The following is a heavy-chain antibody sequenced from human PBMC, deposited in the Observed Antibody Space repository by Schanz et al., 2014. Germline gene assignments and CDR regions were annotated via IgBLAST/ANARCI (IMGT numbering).Heavy chain of an antibody. CDR3: TRSTLWSYDV. D-gene: IGHD2-21*01. V-gene: IGHV4-59*12. CDR1: GGSIRGYY. Sequence: QVQLQESGPGLVKPSETLSLTCTVSGGSIRGYYCSWIRQPPGKGLEWIGYVHSSGSTNYNSSLKSRVTISVDKSKNQFSLILSSMTAADTAVYYCTRSTLWSYDVWGRGTMVIVSS. J-gene: IGHJ3*01. CDR2: VHSSGST.